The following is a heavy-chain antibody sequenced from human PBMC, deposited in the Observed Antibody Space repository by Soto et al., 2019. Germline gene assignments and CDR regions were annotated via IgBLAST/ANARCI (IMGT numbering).Heavy chain of an antibody. CDR3: ARGLRTAATLYYFDY. V-gene: IGHV3-30-3*01. Sequence: PGGSLRLSCAASGFTFSSYAMHWVRQAPGKGLEWVAVISYDGSNKYYADSVKGRFTISRDNSKNTLYLQMNSLRAEDTAVYYCARGLRTAATLYYFDYWGQGTLVTVSS. CDR2: ISYDGSNK. D-gene: IGHD6-13*01. CDR1: GFTFSSYA. J-gene: IGHJ4*02.